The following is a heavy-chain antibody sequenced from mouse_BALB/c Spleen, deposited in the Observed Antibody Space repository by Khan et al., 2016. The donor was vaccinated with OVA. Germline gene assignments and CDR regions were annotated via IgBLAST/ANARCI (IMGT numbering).Heavy chain of an antibody. CDR2: ISYSGNT. CDR3: ARIQGGGFDY. D-gene: IGHD3-2*02. CDR1: GYSITSDYA. V-gene: IGHV3-2*02. Sequence: EVQLVESGPGLVKPSQSLSLTCTVTGYSITSDYAWNWIRQFPGNKLEWMGYISYSGNTKYNPSLQSRISITRDTSKNQFFLQLNFVTIEDTATYYCARIQGGGFDYWGQGTTLTVSS. J-gene: IGHJ2*01.